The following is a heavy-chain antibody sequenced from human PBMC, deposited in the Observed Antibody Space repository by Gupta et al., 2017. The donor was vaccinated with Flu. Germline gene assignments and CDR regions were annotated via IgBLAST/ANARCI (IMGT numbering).Heavy chain of an antibody. CDR3: ARDARVIPSTVGDS. J-gene: IGHJ4*02. Sequence: QVQLVQSGAEVKKPGASVKVSCKASGYTFTSYYIHWVRQAPGRGLEWMGIINPSDGRTSYAQKFQGRVTLTSDPSADTIYMELSSLRSEDTAVFFCARDARVIPSTVGDSWGQGTLVTVSS. V-gene: IGHV1-46*01. D-gene: IGHD3-16*02. CDR1: GYTFTSYY. CDR2: INPSDGRT.